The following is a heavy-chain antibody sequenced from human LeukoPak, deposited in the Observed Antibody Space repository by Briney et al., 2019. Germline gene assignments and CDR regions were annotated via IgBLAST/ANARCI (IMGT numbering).Heavy chain of an antibody. J-gene: IGHJ4*02. CDR1: GFTFSSYW. CDR3: ARGGIQVSGIDEFDY. V-gene: IGHV3-74*01. Sequence: PGGSLRLSCAASGFTFSSYWMHWVRQAPGKGLLWVSRINSDGSSPSYAVSVKGRFTISRDNDKNTLYLQMNSLRAEDTAVYYCARGGIQVSGIDEFDYWGQGTLVTVSS. D-gene: IGHD6-19*01. CDR2: INSDGSSP.